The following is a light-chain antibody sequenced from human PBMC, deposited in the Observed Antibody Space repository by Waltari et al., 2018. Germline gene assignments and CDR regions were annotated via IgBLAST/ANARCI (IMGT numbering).Light chain of an antibody. Sequence: SALTHHASVSWSPGQPTTLPCTGTSSDVGISKRVAWYQPPPGRAPKLMVYAVSKRPSGFSDRFSVSKSVDMASLTISGRQPEDGAEYFFSSYAGSSKGVFGGGTKVTVL. CDR3: SSYAGSSKGV. CDR2: AVS. V-gene: IGLV2-23*02. CDR1: SSDVGISKR. J-gene: IGLJ2*01.